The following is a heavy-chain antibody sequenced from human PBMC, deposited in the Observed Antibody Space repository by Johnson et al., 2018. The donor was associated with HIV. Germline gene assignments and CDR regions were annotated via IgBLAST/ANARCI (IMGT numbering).Heavy chain of an antibody. J-gene: IGHJ3*02. CDR1: GFTVSSNY. V-gene: IGHV3-66*01. Sequence: VHLVESGGGVVQPGMSLRLSCAASGFTVSSNYMSWVRQAPGKGLEWVSVIYSGGSTYYADSVKGRFTISRDNSKNTLYLQMNSLRAEDTAVYYCARGSRYTYDNDDVYLLQAFDIWGQGTMVTVSS. D-gene: IGHD3-16*01. CDR3: ARGSRYTYDNDDVYLLQAFDI. CDR2: IYSGGST.